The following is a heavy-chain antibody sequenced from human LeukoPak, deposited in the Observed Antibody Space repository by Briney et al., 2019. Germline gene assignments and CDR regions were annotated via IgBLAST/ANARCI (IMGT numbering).Heavy chain of an antibody. CDR1: GGSFSGYY. V-gene: IGHV4-34*01. Sequence: SETLSLTCAVYGGSFSGYYWSWIRQPPGKGLGWIGEINHSGSTNYNPSLKSRVTISVDTSKNQFSLKLSSVTAADTAVYYCARGFLATIKTFDYWGQGTLVTVSS. CDR3: ARGFLATIKTFDY. D-gene: IGHD3-3*01. J-gene: IGHJ4*02. CDR2: INHSGST.